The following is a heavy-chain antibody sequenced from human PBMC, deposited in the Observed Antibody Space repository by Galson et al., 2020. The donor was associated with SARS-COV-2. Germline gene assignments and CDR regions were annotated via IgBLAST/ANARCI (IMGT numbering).Heavy chain of an antibody. Sequence: GGSLRLSCAASGFTFSSYGMHWVRQAPGKGLEWVAVIWYDGSNKYYADSVKGRFTISRDNSKNTLYLQMNSLRAEDTAVYYCATDSGWQTSYDYWGQGTLVTVSS. J-gene: IGHJ4*02. CDR3: ATDSGWQTSYDY. D-gene: IGHD6-19*01. V-gene: IGHV3-33*01. CDR1: GFTFSSYG. CDR2: IWYDGSNK.